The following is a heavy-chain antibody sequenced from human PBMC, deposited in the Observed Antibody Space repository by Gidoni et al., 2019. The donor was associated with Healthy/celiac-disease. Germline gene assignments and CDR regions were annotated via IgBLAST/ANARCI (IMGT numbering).Heavy chain of an antibody. Sequence: QVQQVQSGAEVKKPGSSVKVSCKASGGTFSSYAISWVRQAHGQGLEWMGGIIPIFDTANYEQKFQGRVTITADEATSTTYMELSSLRSEDTAVYYCARNEYNSGWYDYYYYMDVWGKGTTVTVSS. J-gene: IGHJ6*03. CDR2: IIPIFDTA. D-gene: IGHD6-19*01. CDR3: ARNEYNSGWYDYYYYMDV. CDR1: GGTFSSYA. V-gene: IGHV1-69*01.